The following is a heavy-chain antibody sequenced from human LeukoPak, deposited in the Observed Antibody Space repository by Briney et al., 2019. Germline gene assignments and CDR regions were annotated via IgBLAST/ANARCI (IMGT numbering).Heavy chain of an antibody. CDR2: IDSGSSYI. CDR3: ARPTVTWWFDP. V-gene: IGHV3-21*01. D-gene: IGHD4-17*01. Sequence: GGSLRLSCAASGFTFSSYSMIWVRQAPGKGLEWVSLIDSGSSYIYYADSVKGRFTISRDNAKNSLYLQMNSLRAEDTAVYYCARPTVTWWFDPWGQGTLVTVPS. CDR1: GFTFSSYS. J-gene: IGHJ5*02.